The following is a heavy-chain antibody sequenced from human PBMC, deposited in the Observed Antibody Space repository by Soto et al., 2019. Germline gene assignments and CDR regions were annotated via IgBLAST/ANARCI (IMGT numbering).Heavy chain of an antibody. J-gene: IGHJ4*02. Sequence: SETLSLTCTVSGGSISSYYWSWIRQPPGKGLEWIGYIYYSGSTNYNPSLKSRVTISVDTSKNQFSLKLSSVTAADTAVYYCARPRDYGDYLDFDYWGQGTLVTVSS. CDR2: IYYSGST. CDR1: GGSISSYY. V-gene: IGHV4-59*08. D-gene: IGHD4-17*01. CDR3: ARPRDYGDYLDFDY.